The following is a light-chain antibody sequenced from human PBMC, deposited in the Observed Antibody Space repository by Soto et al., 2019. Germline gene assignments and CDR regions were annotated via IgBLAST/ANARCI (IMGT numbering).Light chain of an antibody. CDR3: QQLNTYSPP. Sequence: DIQLTQSPSFLSASVGDRVTITCRASQGISNFLAWYQQKPGRAPKLLIYAGSTLQSGVSSRFSGSGSGTEFTLTISSLQPEDFATYYCQQLNTYSPPFGPGTKVDIK. CDR1: QGISNF. CDR2: AGS. J-gene: IGKJ3*01. V-gene: IGKV1-9*01.